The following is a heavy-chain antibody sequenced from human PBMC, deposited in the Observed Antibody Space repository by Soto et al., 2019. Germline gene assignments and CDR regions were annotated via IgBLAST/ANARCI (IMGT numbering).Heavy chain of an antibody. V-gene: IGHV4-30-2*06. CDR2: IYYCGGT. Sequence: NPSETLSLPCALAGSSISSGGFSWTWIRQSPGKGLEFIGYIYYCGGTSYNPSLKSRVTISVDRSKNQFSLRLSYLTAPDSTASSYPRPTFSRKGDYDATDYYYFDYLGQGTLVTVSS. J-gene: IGHJ4*02. CDR3: PRPTFSRKGDYDATDYYYFDY. CDR1: GSSISSGGFS. D-gene: IGHD3-22*01.